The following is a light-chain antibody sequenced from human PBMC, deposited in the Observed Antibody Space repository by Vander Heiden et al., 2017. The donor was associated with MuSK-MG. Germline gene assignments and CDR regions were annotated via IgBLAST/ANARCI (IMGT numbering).Light chain of an antibody. Sequence: DIQMTQSPSSLSASVGDRVTITCQASQDISNHLNWYQQKPGKAPKLLIYDASNLETGVPSRFSGSGSGTDFTFTISSLQPEDIATYYCQQYDNLPRTFGQGTKLEIK. CDR2: DAS. J-gene: IGKJ2*01. CDR1: QDISNH. CDR3: QQYDNLPRT. V-gene: IGKV1-33*01.